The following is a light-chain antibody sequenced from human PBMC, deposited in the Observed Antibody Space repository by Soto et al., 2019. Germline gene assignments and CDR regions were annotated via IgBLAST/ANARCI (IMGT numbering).Light chain of an antibody. J-gene: IGKJ4*01. V-gene: IGKV3-20*01. CDR1: QSISSRK. Sequence: EIVLAQSPGTLSLPPGGRGTLSCRASQSISSRKIAWFQQKPGQAPRLLMYGASSRGTGIPDRFSGGGSGTDFTLTISRLEPEDFAVYYCQQYGSSPLTFGGGTKVDIK. CDR2: GAS. CDR3: QQYGSSPLT.